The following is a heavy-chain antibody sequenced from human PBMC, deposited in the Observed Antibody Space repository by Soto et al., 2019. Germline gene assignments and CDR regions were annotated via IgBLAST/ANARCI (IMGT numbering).Heavy chain of an antibody. V-gene: IGHV4-34*01. CDR2: INHSGST. CDR3: ARDRYNWNYRPAKNWFDP. D-gene: IGHD1-7*01. CDR1: GGSFSGYY. Sequence: SETLSLTCAVYGGSFSGYYWSWIRQPPGKGLEWIGEINHSGSTNYNPSLKSRVTISVDTSKNQFSLKLSSVTAADTAVYYCARDRYNWNYRPAKNWFDPWGQGSLVTVSS. J-gene: IGHJ5*02.